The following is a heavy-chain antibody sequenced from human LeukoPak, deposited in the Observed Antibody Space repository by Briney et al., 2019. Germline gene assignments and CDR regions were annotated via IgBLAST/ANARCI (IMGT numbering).Heavy chain of an antibody. CDR3: ARGEMATIEFDY. CDR2: IYSGGST. CDR1: GFTVSSNY. Sequence: GGSLRLSCAASGFTVSSNYMSWVRQAPGKGLEWVSVIYSGGSTYYADSVKGRFTISRDNSKNTLYLQMNSLRAEDTAVYYCARGEMATIEFDYWGQGTLVTVSS. D-gene: IGHD5-24*01. J-gene: IGHJ4*02. V-gene: IGHV3-53*01.